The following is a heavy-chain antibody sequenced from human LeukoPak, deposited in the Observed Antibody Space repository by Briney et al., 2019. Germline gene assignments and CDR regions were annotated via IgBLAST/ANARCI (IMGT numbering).Heavy chain of an antibody. CDR2: INHSGST. V-gene: IGHV4-34*01. J-gene: IGHJ4*02. Sequence: SETLSLTCAVYGGSFSGYYWSWIRQPPGKGLEWIGEINHSGSTNYNPSLKSRVTISVDTSKNQFSLKLSSVTAADTAVYYCARSGRGVRNWGQGTLVTVSS. CDR1: GGSFSGYY. CDR3: ARSGRGVRN. D-gene: IGHD3-10*01.